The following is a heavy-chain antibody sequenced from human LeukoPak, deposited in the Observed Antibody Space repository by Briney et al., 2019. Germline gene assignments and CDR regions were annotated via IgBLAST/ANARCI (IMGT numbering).Heavy chain of an antibody. CDR2: INNVDSHI. D-gene: IGHD5-24*01. J-gene: IGHJ4*02. V-gene: IGHV3-21*01. CDR1: GLPLSDGW. CDR3: ARDPTHYLRDGHFDY. Sequence: GESLTLSCALSGLPLSDGWLNWVRQPPGKGREWVSSINNVDSHIYSDPAVKGRFTISRDNAKNSLYLQMNRLTDEDTAVYYCARDPTHYLRDGHFDYWGQGTLVTVSS.